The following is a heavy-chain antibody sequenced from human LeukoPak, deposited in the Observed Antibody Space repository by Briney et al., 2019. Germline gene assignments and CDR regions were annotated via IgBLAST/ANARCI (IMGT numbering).Heavy chain of an antibody. D-gene: IGHD6-19*01. CDR2: IYASWST. Sequence: PSETLSLTCTVSGGPIRNYYWSWIRQPAGKGLEGIGRIYASWSTNYNPSLKSRVTMSVETSKTQLSVKLSSGTAADAAVYYWARAGSSGWYVFDNWGQGTVVTVSS. CDR1: GGPIRNYY. V-gene: IGHV4-4*07. J-gene: IGHJ4*02. CDR3: ARAGSSGWYVFDN.